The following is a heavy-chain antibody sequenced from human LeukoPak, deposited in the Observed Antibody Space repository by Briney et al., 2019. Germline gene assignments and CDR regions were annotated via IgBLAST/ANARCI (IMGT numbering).Heavy chain of an antibody. Sequence: GWSLRLSCAASGFTFSSYSMNWVRQAPGKGLEWVSSISSSSSKIYYAYSVKGRFTISRDNAKNSLYLQMNSLRAEDTAVYYCARAPGIAAAVVFGTLVEPMDVWGKGTTVAVSS. J-gene: IGHJ6*04. D-gene: IGHD6-13*01. V-gene: IGHV3-21*01. CDR1: GFTFSSYS. CDR2: ISSSSSKI. CDR3: ARAPGIAAAVVFGTLVEPMDV.